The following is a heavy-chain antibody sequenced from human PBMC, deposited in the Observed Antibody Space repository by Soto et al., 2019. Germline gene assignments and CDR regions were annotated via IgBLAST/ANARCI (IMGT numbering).Heavy chain of an antibody. Sequence: GESLKISCKGSGYRFTNYWISWVRQMPGKGLEWMGRIDLSDSYTNYSPSFQGHVTISADKSISTAYLQWSNLKASDAAMYYCARYGNYNMDVWGQGTTVTVSS. CDR3: ARYGNYNMDV. J-gene: IGHJ6*02. CDR1: GYRFTNYW. V-gene: IGHV5-10-1*01. D-gene: IGHD1-26*01. CDR2: IDLSDSYT.